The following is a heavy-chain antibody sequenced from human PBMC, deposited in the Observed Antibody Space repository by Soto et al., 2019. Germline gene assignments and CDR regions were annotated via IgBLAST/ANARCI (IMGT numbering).Heavy chain of an antibody. CDR1: GFTFRTYY. V-gene: IGHV3-21*01. D-gene: IGHD6-6*01. CDR3: AGQYPSSSRHFDH. J-gene: IGHJ4*02. Sequence: EVELVESGGGLVKPGGSLTLSCAASGFTFRTYYMIWVRQAPGKGLEWVSSISAGSSNIYYAPSVKGRFPISRDNAKNSLYLQITSLRAEDTAVYYWAGQYPSSSRHFDHWGQGTLVTVSS. CDR2: ISAGSSNI.